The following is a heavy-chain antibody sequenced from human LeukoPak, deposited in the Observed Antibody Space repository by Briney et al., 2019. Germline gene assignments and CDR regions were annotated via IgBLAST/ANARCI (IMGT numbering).Heavy chain of an antibody. D-gene: IGHD5-12*01. CDR2: IYSGGST. CDR1: GITVSSSY. CDR3: ARAFGYDWRLDY. Sequence: GGSLGLSCAASGITVSSSYLSWVRQAPGKGLEWVSLIYSGGSTYYADSVKGRFTVSRDNSKNTLYLQMDSLRAEDTAVYYCARAFGYDWRLDYWGQGTLVTVSS. J-gene: IGHJ4*02. V-gene: IGHV3-53*01.